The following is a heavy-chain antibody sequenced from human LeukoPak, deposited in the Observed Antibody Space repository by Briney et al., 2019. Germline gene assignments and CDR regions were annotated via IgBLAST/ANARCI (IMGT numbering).Heavy chain of an antibody. V-gene: IGHV3-7*01. CDR2: IKQDGSEK. D-gene: IGHD5-18*01. Sequence: GGSLRLSCAASGFTFSSYWMSWVRQAPGKGLEWVANIKQDGSEKYYVDSVKGRFTISRDNAKNSLYLQMNSLRAEDTAVYYCARDSRGYSYGYAGANNYMDVWGKGTTVTVS. CDR1: GFTFSSYW. J-gene: IGHJ6*03. CDR3: ARDSRGYSYGYAGANNYMDV.